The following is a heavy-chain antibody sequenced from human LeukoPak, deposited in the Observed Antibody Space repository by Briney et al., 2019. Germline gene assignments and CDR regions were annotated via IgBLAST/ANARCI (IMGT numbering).Heavy chain of an antibody. CDR3: ARLDIAAAGTEGNDY. CDR2: ISSSGSTI. J-gene: IGHJ4*02. D-gene: IGHD6-13*01. CDR1: GFTFSSYE. Sequence: PGGSLRLSCAASGFTFSSYEMNWVRQAPGKGLEWVSYISSSGSTIYYADSVEGRFTISRDNAKDSLYLQMNSLRAEDTAVYYCARLDIAAAGTEGNDYWGQGTLVTVSS. V-gene: IGHV3-48*03.